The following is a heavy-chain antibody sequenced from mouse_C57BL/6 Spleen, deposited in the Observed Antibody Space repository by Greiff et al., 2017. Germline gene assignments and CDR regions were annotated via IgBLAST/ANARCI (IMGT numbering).Heavy chain of an antibody. V-gene: IGHV1-64*01. CDR1: GYTFTSYW. D-gene: IGHD1-1*01. Sequence: QVQLQQPGAELVKPGASVKLSCKASGYTFTSYWMHWVKQRPGQGLEWIGMIHPNSGSTNYNEKFKSKATLTVDKSSSTAYMQLSSLTSEDSAVYYWARGDYYGSSYYFDYWGQGTTLTVSS. J-gene: IGHJ2*01. CDR3: ARGDYYGSSYYFDY. CDR2: IHPNSGST.